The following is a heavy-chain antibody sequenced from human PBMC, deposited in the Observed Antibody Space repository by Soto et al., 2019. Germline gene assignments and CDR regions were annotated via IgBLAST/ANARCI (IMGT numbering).Heavy chain of an antibody. CDR1: GGSISSSSYY. Sequence: SETLSLTCTVSGGSISSSSYYWGWIRQPPGKGLEWIGSIYYSGSTYYNPSLKSRVTISVDTSKNQFSLKLSSVTAADTAVYYCASTYYYDSSGYYGPLDYWGQGTLVTVSS. V-gene: IGHV4-39*01. J-gene: IGHJ4*02. CDR3: ASTYYYDSSGYYGPLDY. D-gene: IGHD3-22*01. CDR2: IYYSGST.